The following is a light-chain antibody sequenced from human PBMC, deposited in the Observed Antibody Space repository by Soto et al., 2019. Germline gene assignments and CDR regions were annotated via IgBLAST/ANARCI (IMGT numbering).Light chain of an antibody. CDR1: QSVSSS. Sequence: EIVVTQSPATLSVSPGERVTLSCRASQSVSSSLAWYQQRPGQAPRLLIYDTSSRATGVPARFSGSGSGTEFTLTISSLQSEDLAVYYCQQYNNWPPWTFGQGTKVEIK. CDR3: QQYNNWPPWT. V-gene: IGKV3-15*01. CDR2: DTS. J-gene: IGKJ1*01.